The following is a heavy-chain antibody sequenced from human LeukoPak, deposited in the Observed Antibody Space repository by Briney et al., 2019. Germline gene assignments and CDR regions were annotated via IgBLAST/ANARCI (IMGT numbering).Heavy chain of an antibody. CDR2: ISGSGGST. D-gene: IGHD1-26*01. Sequence: GGSLRLSCAASGFTFSSYAMSWVRQAPGKGLEWVSAISGSGGSTYYADSVKGRFTISRDNSKNTLYLQMNSLRAEDTAVYYCAKPSSSLPRTSYYYMDVWGKGTTVTVSS. V-gene: IGHV3-23*01. CDR3: AKPSSSLPRTSYYYMDV. CDR1: GFTFSSYA. J-gene: IGHJ6*03.